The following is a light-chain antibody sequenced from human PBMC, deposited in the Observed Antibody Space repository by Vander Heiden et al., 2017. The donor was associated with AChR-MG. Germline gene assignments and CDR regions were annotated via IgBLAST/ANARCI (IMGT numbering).Light chain of an antibody. CDR1: KLGDKS. V-gene: IGLV3-1*01. Sequence: SYAVTQPPSVSVSPGQTASITCSGDKLGDKSASWYQQKPGQSPGLVIFQDNKRPSGIPERFSASNSGNTATLTISGTQAVDEADDYCQAWDSSTVVCGGGTKLTVL. CDR2: QDN. J-gene: IGLJ2*01. CDR3: QAWDSSTVV.